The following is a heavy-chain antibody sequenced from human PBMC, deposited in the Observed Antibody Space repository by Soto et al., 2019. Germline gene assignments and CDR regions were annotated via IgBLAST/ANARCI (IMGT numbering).Heavy chain of an antibody. CDR2: ISYDGSNK. V-gene: IGHV3-30-3*01. D-gene: IGHD6-13*01. J-gene: IGHJ4*02. Sequence: TGGSLRLSCAASGFTFSSYAMHWVRQAPGKGLEWVAVISYDGSNKYYADSVKGRFTISRDNSKNTLYLQMNSLRAEDTAVYYCARETKQGIAPTVGYFDYWGQGTLVTVSS. CDR1: GFTFSSYA. CDR3: ARETKQGIAPTVGYFDY.